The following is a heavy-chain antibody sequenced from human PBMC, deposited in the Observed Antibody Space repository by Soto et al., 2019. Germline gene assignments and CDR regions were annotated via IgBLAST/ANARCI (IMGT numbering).Heavy chain of an antibody. D-gene: IGHD3-10*01. Sequence: EVQLLEAGGNLIQPVGALRLSCADSGFSFSNYAMSWVRQAPGQGLEWLSVIGGRGATIYYADSVKGRFTISRDNSKTTLYLPMNSLTGEDTAVYYCAKMLTLVRGVTGLRDFDFWGQGTLVTVSS. CDR2: IGGRGATI. V-gene: IGHV3-23*01. J-gene: IGHJ4*02. CDR3: AKMLTLVRGVTGLRDFDF. CDR1: GFSFSNYA.